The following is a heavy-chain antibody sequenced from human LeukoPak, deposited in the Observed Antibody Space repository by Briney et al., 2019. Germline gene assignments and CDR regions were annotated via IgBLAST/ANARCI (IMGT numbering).Heavy chain of an antibody. Sequence: GGSLRLSCAASGFIFDDYAMHWVRQAPGKGLEWVSGITWNSGSSVYADSVKGRFTISKDNAKNSLLLQMNSLRGEDTALYYCAKVIGYGEDAFDRWGRGTLVTVSS. D-gene: IGHD4-17*01. CDR2: ITWNSGSS. CDR3: AKVIGYGEDAFDR. CDR1: GFIFDDYA. V-gene: IGHV3-9*01. J-gene: IGHJ3*01.